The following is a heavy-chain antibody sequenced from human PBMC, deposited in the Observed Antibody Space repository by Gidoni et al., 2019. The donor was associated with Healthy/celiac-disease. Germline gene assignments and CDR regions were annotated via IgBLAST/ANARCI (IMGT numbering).Heavy chain of an antibody. Sequence: QGQLQESGPGLVKPSQTLSLTCTVSGGSISSGGYYWSWLRQHPGQDLEWIGYIYYSGSTYYNPSLTSRVTISVDTSKNQFSLKLSSVTAADTAVYYCARASMDGMDVWGQGTTVTVSS. V-gene: IGHV4-31*03. J-gene: IGHJ6*02. CDR1: GGSISSGGYY. D-gene: IGHD3-10*01. CDR3: ARASMDGMDV. CDR2: IYYSGST.